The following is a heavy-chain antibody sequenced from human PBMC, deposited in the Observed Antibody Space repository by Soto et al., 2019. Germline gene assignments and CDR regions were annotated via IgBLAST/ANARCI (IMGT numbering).Heavy chain of an antibody. Sequence: QITLKESGPTLVKPTQTLTLTCTFSGFSLSTSGVGVGWIRQPPGKALEWLALIYWDDDKRYSPSLKSRLTTTKDPSKNQVVLTVTNMHTVDTATYYCARTMYSSGWYGYWGQGTLVTVSS. CDR3: ARTMYSSGWYGY. V-gene: IGHV2-5*02. J-gene: IGHJ4*02. CDR2: IYWDDDK. D-gene: IGHD6-19*01. CDR1: GFSLSTSGVG.